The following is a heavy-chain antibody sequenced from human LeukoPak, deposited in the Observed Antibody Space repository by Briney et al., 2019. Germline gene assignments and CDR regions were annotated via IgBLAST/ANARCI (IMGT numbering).Heavy chain of an antibody. D-gene: IGHD6-13*01. CDR2: MKYDGGEK. Sequence: PVGSLRLSCVASGFIFSSYWMTWVRQAPGKGLEWVANMKYDGGEKYYVDSVKGRFTISRDNAKNSLYLQMNSLRAEDTAVYYCARDIEAAGLFLDYWGQGTLVTVSS. CDR1: GFIFSSYW. CDR3: ARDIEAAGLFLDY. J-gene: IGHJ4*02. V-gene: IGHV3-7*01.